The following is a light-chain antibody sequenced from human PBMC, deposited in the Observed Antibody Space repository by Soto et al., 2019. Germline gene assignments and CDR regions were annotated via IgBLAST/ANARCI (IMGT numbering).Light chain of an antibody. CDR2: DAS. J-gene: IGKJ2*01. CDR3: QHYNGYPYT. V-gene: IGKV1-5*01. Sequence: DIQLTQSPSPLSASLGDRVTITCRASQSIDHWLAWYQQKPGKAPHLLIYDASRLGTGVPSRFSGSGSGTEFTLTISSLQADDFATYFCQHYNGYPYTFGPGT. CDR1: QSIDHW.